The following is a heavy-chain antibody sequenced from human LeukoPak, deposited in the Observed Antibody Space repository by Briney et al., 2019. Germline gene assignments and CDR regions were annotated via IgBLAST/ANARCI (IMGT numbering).Heavy chain of an antibody. Sequence: ASVKVSCKASGYTFTSYAMHRVRQAPGQRLEWMGWINAGNGNTKYSQKFQGRVTITRDTSASTAYMELSSLRSEDTAVYYCAREEQPSYYYDSSGLDYWGQGTLVTVSS. J-gene: IGHJ4*02. D-gene: IGHD3-22*01. CDR1: GYTFTSYA. CDR3: AREEQPSYYYDSSGLDY. CDR2: INAGNGNT. V-gene: IGHV1-3*01.